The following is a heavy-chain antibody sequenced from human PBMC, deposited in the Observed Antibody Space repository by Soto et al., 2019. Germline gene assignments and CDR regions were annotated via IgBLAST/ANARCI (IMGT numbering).Heavy chain of an antibody. V-gene: IGHV4-59*01. CDR2: IYYSGST. J-gene: IGHJ1*01. CDR3: ARSWDEFWSGYVFRH. CDR1: GGSISSYY. D-gene: IGHD3-3*01. Sequence: QVQLQESGPGLVKPSETLSLTCTVSGGSISSYYWSWIRQPPGKGLEWVGYIYYSGSTKYNPSLKSRVTISVDTSKNQFSLKLSSVTAADTAVYYCARSWDEFWSGYVFRHWGQGTLVTVSS.